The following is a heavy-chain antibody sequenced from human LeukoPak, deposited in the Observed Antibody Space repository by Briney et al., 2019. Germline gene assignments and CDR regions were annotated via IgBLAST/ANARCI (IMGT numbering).Heavy chain of an antibody. J-gene: IGHJ4*02. CDR2: IFYSGST. D-gene: IGHD3-22*01. V-gene: IGHV4-39*01. Sequence: ASETLSLTCTVSGGSISSSSYYWGWIRQPPGKGLEWIGSIFYSGSTYYNPSLKSRVTISVDTSKNQFSLKLSSVTAADTAVYYCARLYYDSSGYFGYWGQGTLVTVSS. CDR1: GGSISSSSYY. CDR3: ARLYYDSSGYFGY.